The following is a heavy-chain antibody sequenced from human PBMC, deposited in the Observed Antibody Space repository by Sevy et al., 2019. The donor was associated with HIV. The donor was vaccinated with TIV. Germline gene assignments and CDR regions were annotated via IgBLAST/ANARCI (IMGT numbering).Heavy chain of an antibody. Sequence: GGSLRLSCAASGFTFSNYWMTWVRQAPGKGLEWVANINEDGSEKNYVDSVKGRFTISRDNAKNTLYLQMNSLRAEDTAVYYCARAHIMCGRGSCSPGWFDPWGQGTLVTVSS. CDR2: INEDGSEK. V-gene: IGHV3-7*01. D-gene: IGHD2-15*01. J-gene: IGHJ5*02. CDR3: ARAHIMCGRGSCSPGWFDP. CDR1: GFTFSNYW.